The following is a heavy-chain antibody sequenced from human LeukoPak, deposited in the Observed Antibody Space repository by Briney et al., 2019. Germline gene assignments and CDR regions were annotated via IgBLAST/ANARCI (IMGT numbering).Heavy chain of an antibody. J-gene: IGHJ4*02. CDR3: ARGEYYYDGGY. D-gene: IGHD3-22*01. CDR1: GFTFSSHW. CDR2: IKQDGSEK. V-gene: IGHV3-7*04. Sequence: GGSLRLSCAASGFTFSSHWMSWVRQAPGKGLEWVANIKQDGSEKYYVDSVKGRFTISRDNAENSLFLQMNSLRAEETAVYYCARGEYYYDGGYWGRGTLVTVSS.